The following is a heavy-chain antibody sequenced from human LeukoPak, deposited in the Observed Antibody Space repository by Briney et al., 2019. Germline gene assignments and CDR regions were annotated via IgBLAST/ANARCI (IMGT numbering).Heavy chain of an antibody. CDR2: ISYDGSNK. Sequence: PGRSLRLSCAASGFTFSSYGMHWVRQAPGKGLEWVAVISYDGSNKYYADSVKGRFTISRGNSKNTLYLQMNSLRAEDTAVYYCAKDLVLWFGELFGGFDYWGQGTLVTVSS. CDR3: AKDLVLWFGELFGGFDY. V-gene: IGHV3-30*18. D-gene: IGHD3-10*01. J-gene: IGHJ4*02. CDR1: GFTFSSYG.